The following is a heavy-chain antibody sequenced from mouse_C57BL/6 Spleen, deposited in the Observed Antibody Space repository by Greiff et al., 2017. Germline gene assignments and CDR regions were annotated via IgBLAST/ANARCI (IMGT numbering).Heavy chain of an antibody. J-gene: IGHJ4*01. CDR2: ISSGSSTI. D-gene: IGHD2-3*01. CDR1: GFTFSDYG. V-gene: IGHV5-17*01. CDR3: ARYGLLRRAMDY. Sequence: EVQLQESGGGLVKPGGSLKLSCAASGFTFSDYGMHWVRQAPEKGLEWVAYISSGSSTIYYADTVKGRFTISRDNAKNTLFLQMTSLRSEDTAMYYCARYGLLRRAMDYWGQGTSVTVSS.